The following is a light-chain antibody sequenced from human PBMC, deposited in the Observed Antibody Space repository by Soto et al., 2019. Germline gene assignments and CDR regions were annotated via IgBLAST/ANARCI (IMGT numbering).Light chain of an antibody. Sequence: EIVLTQSPGTLSLSPGERATLSCRASQSVSSSYLAWYQQKAGQAPRLLIYAASSRATGIPDRFSGSGSGTDFTLTISRLEPEDFAVYYCQQYGSSRTFGQGTKVDI. V-gene: IGKV3-20*01. CDR1: QSVSSSY. CDR2: AAS. J-gene: IGKJ1*01. CDR3: QQYGSSRT.